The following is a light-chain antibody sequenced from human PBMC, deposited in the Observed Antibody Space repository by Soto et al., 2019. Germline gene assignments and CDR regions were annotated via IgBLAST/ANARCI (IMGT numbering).Light chain of an antibody. CDR1: QSVSSN. Sequence: EIVMTQSPATLSVSPGERATLSCRASQSVSSNLAWYQQKPGQAPRLLIYGASTRATGIPARFSGSGSGTECTLTISSLQSEDFAVYYWQQYNNWPPWTFRQGTKLEIK. J-gene: IGKJ1*01. CDR2: GAS. V-gene: IGKV3-15*01. CDR3: QQYNNWPPWT.